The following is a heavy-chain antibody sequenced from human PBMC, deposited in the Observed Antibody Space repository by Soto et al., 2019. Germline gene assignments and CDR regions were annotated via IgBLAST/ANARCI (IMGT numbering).Heavy chain of an antibody. D-gene: IGHD3-10*02. CDR1: GGSISSYY. J-gene: IGHJ4*02. V-gene: IGHV4-59*01. Sequence: QVQLQESGPGLVKPSETLSLTCTVSGGSISSYYWSWIRQPPGKGLEWIGFIFYSGSTSYRPSLKSRVTISIATSENQFSLKLSSVTAADTAVYYCASMIGDPVLSFDSWGQGTLVAVSS. CDR2: IFYSGST. CDR3: ASMIGDPVLSFDS.